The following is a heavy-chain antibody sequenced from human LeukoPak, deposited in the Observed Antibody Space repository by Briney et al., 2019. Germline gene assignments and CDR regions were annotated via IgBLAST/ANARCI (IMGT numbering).Heavy chain of an antibody. CDR2: IYYSGST. Sequence: SETLSLTCTVSGGSISSSRYYWGWIRQPPGKGLEWIGSIYYSGSTYYNPSLKSRVTISVDTSKNQFSLKLSSVTAADTAVYYCARHRYLYDSSGYYWYYYYYYMDVWGKGTTVTVSS. J-gene: IGHJ6*03. CDR1: GGSISSSRYY. CDR3: ARHRYLYDSSGYYWYYYYYYMDV. V-gene: IGHV4-39*01. D-gene: IGHD3-22*01.